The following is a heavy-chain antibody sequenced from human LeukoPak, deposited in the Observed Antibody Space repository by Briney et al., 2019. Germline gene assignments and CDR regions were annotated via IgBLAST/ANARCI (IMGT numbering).Heavy chain of an antibody. CDR2: IYPGDSDT. CDR1: GYSFTSYW. Sequence: GESLKISCKGSGYSFTSYWIGWVRQMPGKGLEWMGIIYPGDSDTRYSPSCQGQVTISADTSISTAYLQWSSLRASDTAMYYCARSGSSGWYSGNWFDPWGQGTLVTVSS. D-gene: IGHD6-19*01. V-gene: IGHV5-51*01. CDR3: ARSGSSGWYSGNWFDP. J-gene: IGHJ5*02.